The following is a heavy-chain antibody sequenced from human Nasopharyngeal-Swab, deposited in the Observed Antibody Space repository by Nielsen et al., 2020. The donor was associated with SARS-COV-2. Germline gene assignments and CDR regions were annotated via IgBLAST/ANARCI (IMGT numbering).Heavy chain of an antibody. CDR3: AKDGYYYDSSGYGMDV. J-gene: IGHJ6*02. D-gene: IGHD3-22*01. V-gene: IGHV3-23*03. CDR2: IYSGGSST. Sequence: WIRQPAGKGREWVSVIYSGGSSTYYADSVKGRFTISRDNSKNTLYLQMNSLRAEDTAVYYCAKDGYYYDSSGYGMDVWGQGTTVTVSS.